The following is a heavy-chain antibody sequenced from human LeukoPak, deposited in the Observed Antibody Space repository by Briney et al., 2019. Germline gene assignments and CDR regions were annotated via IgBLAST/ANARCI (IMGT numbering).Heavy chain of an antibody. V-gene: IGHV3-11*05. J-gene: IGHJ4*02. CDR2: ISGSTTHT. CDR1: GFTFSDYY. CDR3: AKDPLDFWTYFDY. Sequence: GGSLRLSCAASGFTFSDYYMSWIRQAPGKGLEWVSYISGSTTHTPYADSVKGRFTISRDNAQNSLFLQMNSLRAEDTAVYYCAKDPLDFWTYFDYWGQGTLVTVSS. D-gene: IGHD3-3*01.